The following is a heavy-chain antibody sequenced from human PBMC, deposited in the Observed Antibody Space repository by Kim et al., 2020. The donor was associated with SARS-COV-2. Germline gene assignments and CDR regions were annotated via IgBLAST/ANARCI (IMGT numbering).Heavy chain of an antibody. Sequence: ASVKVSCKASGYTFTSYYMHWVRQAPGQGLEWMGIINPSGGSTSYAQKFQGRVTMTRDTSTSTVYMELSSLRSEDTAVYYCAREPRITMVRGVEFDYWGQGTLVTVSS. CDR3: AREPRITMVRGVEFDY. V-gene: IGHV1-46*01. J-gene: IGHJ4*02. CDR2: INPSGGST. CDR1: GYTFTSYY. D-gene: IGHD3-10*01.